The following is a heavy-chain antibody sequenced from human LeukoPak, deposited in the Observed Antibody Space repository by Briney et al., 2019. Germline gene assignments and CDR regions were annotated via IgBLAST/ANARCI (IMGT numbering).Heavy chain of an antibody. CDR2: IDHRGST. Sequence: PSETLSLTCAVYGESFSGYYWSWIRQSPGKGLGWIGGIDHRGSTNYNPSLKSRVSISLDTSKNQCSLKLSSVTAADTAVYYCARGGRTLLDARLFKPGNWFDPWGPGTLVTVSS. CDR3: ARGGRTLLDARLFKPGNWFDP. V-gene: IGHV4-34*01. CDR1: GESFSGYY. D-gene: IGHD3-10*01. J-gene: IGHJ5*02.